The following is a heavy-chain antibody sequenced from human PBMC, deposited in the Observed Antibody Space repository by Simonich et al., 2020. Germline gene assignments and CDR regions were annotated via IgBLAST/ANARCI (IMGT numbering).Heavy chain of an antibody. CDR3: ARDRAARYYYYYYMDV. V-gene: IGHV1-2*02. J-gene: IGHJ6*03. CDR1: GYTFTGYY. Sequence: QVQLVQSGAEVKKPGASVKVSCKASGYTFTGYYMHWVRQAPGQGLEGKGWINPNMGGTNYAQKLQGRVTMTRDTSISTADMELSRLRSDDTAVYYCARDRAARYYYYYYMDVWGKGTTVTVSS. D-gene: IGHD6-6*01. CDR2: INPNMGGT.